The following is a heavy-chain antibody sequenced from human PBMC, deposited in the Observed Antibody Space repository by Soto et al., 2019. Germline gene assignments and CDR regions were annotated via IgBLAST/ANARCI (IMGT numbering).Heavy chain of an antibody. CDR1: GFTFTNYA. CDR2: ISGSGVST. J-gene: IGHJ6*02. Sequence: GSLRLSCAASGFTFTNYAMNFFRHSAFKGLEWVSAISGSGVSTYYADSVKGRFTVSRDNSKDTLYLEMNSLRDEDTAKYYCAKVLAVAVAYYYGMDVWGLGTTVTVSS. CDR3: AKVLAVAVAYYYGMDV. D-gene: IGHD6-19*01. V-gene: IGHV3-23*01.